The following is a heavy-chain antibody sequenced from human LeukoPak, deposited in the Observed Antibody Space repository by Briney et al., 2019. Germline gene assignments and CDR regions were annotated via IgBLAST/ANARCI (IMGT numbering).Heavy chain of an antibody. CDR1: GFTFSSYS. J-gene: IGHJ6*02. Sequence: GGSLRLSCAASGFTFSSYSMNWVRQAPGKGLEWVSSISSSSSYIYYADSVKGRFTISRDNAKDSLYLQMNSLRAEDTAVYYCARAPPVAGLSYYYGMDVWGQGTTVTVSS. CDR2: ISSSSSYI. V-gene: IGHV3-21*01. CDR3: ARAPPVAGLSYYYGMDV. D-gene: IGHD6-19*01.